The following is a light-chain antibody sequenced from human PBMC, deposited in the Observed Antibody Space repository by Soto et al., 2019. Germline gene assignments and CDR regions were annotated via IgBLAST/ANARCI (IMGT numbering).Light chain of an antibody. CDR1: QSISTW. J-gene: IGKJ4*01. CDR2: KAS. CDR3: QKLRTYPST. Sequence: DIQMTQSPSTLPASVGDRVTITCRANQSISTWLAWYQQKPGKAPNLLIYKASRLETGVPSRFSGSGSGTDFTLTISSLQAEDFATYYCQKLRTYPSTVGGGTKGDSK. V-gene: IGKV1-5*03.